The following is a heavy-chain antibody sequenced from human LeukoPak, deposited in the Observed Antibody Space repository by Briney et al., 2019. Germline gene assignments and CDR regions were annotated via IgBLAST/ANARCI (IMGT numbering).Heavy chain of an antibody. J-gene: IGHJ4*02. D-gene: IGHD3-16*02. Sequence: SQTLSLTCTVSGGSISRGDYYWSWIRQPPGKGLEWIRYIYYSGSTYYNPSLKSRVTISVDTSKNQFSLKLSSVTAADTAVYYCARVVLRLGELSFDYWGQGTLVTVSS. CDR2: IYYSGST. CDR3: ARVVLRLGELSFDY. V-gene: IGHV4-30-4*01. CDR1: GGSISRGDYY.